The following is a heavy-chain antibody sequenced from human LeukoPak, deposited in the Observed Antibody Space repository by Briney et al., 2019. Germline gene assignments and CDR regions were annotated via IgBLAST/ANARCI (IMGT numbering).Heavy chain of an antibody. CDR1: GGTFTRHA. V-gene: IGHV1-69*01. J-gene: IGHJ3*02. CDR2: ISPVYGTA. Sequence: SVKVSCKASGGTFTRHAIAWVRHAPGHGLEWMGGISPVYGTADYAQKFQGRITITADASTGTAYVEVNRLRHDDTAIYYCARDCSGGRCYGAFDIWGQGTSAIVSS. CDR3: ARDCSGGRCYGAFDI. D-gene: IGHD2-15*01.